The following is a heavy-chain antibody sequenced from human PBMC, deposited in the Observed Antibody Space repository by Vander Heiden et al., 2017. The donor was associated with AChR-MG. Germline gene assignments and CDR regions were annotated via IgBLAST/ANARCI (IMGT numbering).Heavy chain of an antibody. Sequence: EVQLVESGGGLVQPGGSLGLSCAASGFTFSSYEMNWVRQAPGKGLEWVSYISSSGSTIYYADSVKGRFTISRDNAKNSLYLQMNSLRAEDTAVYYCARIAFVWGETLDYWGQGTLVTVSS. CDR1: GFTFSSYE. CDR2: ISSSGSTI. CDR3: ARIAFVWGETLDY. D-gene: IGHD3-16*01. J-gene: IGHJ4*02. V-gene: IGHV3-48*03.